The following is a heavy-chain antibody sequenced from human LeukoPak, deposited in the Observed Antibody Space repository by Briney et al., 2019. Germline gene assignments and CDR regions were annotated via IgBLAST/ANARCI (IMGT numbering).Heavy chain of an antibody. D-gene: IGHD6-13*01. CDR1: GLTVSSNY. CDR3: ARAAAAGPFDY. Sequence: GGSLRLSCAASGLTVSSNYMTWVRQAPGKGLEWVSLVYNGDTTYYADSVKGRFTISSDNSKSTLYLQMNSLRAEDTAVYYCARAAAAGPFDYWGQGTLVTVSS. CDR2: VYNGDTT. J-gene: IGHJ4*02. V-gene: IGHV3-66*01.